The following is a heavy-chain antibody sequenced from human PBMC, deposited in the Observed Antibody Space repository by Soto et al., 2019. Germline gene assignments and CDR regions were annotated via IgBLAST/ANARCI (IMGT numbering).Heavy chain of an antibody. J-gene: IGHJ4*02. CDR2: ISSSSSTI. Sequence: GGSLRLSCAASGFTFSSYSMNWVRQAPGKGLEWVSYISSSSSTIYYADSVKGRFTISRDNAKNSLYLQMNSLRAEDTAVYYCARGLVGPNLCYWGQGTLVTVSS. CDR3: ARGLVGPNLCY. CDR1: GFTFSSYS. V-gene: IGHV3-48*01.